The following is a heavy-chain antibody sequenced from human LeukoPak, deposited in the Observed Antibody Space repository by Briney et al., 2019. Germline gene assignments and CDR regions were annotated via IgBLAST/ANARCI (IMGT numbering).Heavy chain of an antibody. Sequence: ASVKVSCKASGYTFTTYAMNWVRQAPGQGLEWMGWINIDTGNPTCAQGFTGRFVFSLDTSVSTAYLQISSLKAEDTAVHYCARGYCSGGSCHTFDCWGQGTLVTVSS. CDR1: GYTFTTYA. CDR3: ARGYCSGGSCHTFDC. V-gene: IGHV7-4-1*02. D-gene: IGHD2-15*01. CDR2: INIDTGNP. J-gene: IGHJ4*02.